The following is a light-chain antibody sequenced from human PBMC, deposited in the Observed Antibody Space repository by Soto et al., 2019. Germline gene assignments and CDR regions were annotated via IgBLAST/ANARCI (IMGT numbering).Light chain of an antibody. Sequence: EIVMTQSPATLSVSPGERATVSCRASQSVNSNLAWYQQKPCQAPRLRIYGASTRATGIPARFSGSGSGTEFTLTISSLQSEDFAVYYCQQYNNWPITFGQGTRLETK. CDR1: QSVNSN. V-gene: IGKV3-15*01. CDR3: QQYNNWPIT. CDR2: GAS. J-gene: IGKJ5*01.